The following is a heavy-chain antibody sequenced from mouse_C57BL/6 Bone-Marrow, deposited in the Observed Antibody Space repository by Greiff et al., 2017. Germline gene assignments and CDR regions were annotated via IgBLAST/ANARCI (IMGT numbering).Heavy chain of an antibody. CDR3: AAIYYYGSSYDYAMDY. J-gene: IGHJ4*01. D-gene: IGHD1-1*01. Sequence: QVQLQQSGAELARPGASVKLSCKASGYTFTSYGISWVKQRTGQGLEWIGEIYPRSGNTYYNEKFKGKATLTADKSSSTAYMELRSLTSEDSAVYFCAAIYYYGSSYDYAMDYWGQGTSVTVSS. CDR1: GYTFTSYG. V-gene: IGHV1-81*01. CDR2: IYPRSGNT.